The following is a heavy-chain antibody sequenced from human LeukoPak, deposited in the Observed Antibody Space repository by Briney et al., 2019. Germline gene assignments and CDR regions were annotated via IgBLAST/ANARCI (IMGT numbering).Heavy chain of an antibody. Sequence: GGSLRLSCAASGFTFSSYGMHWVRQAPGKGLEWVAVISYDGSNKYYADSVKGRFTISRDNSKSTLYLQMNSLRAEDTAVYYCAKEGPKRAGYFDYWGQGTLVTVSS. CDR1: GFTFSSYG. J-gene: IGHJ4*02. CDR3: AKEGPKRAGYFDY. D-gene: IGHD1-14*01. CDR2: ISYDGSNK. V-gene: IGHV3-30*18.